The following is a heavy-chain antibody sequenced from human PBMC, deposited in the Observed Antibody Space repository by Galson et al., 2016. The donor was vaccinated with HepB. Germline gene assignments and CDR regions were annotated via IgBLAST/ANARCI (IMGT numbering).Heavy chain of an antibody. CDR2: IGGTHTAT. CDR3: AKDSLSGDGRWRFDY. CDR1: GFTFSTYI. Sequence: SLRLSCAASGFTFSTYIVNWVRQAPGKGLEWVSGIGGTHTATFYTDSVKGRFTVSRDNSKNTLYLQMSSLRAEDTAVYYCAKDSLSGDGRWRFDYWGQGTLVIVSS. J-gene: IGHJ4*02. D-gene: IGHD2-21*02. V-gene: IGHV3-23*01.